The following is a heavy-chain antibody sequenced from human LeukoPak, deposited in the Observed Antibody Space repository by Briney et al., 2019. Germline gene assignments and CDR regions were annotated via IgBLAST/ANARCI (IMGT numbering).Heavy chain of an antibody. CDR2: INSDGSST. CDR1: GFTFSSYW. D-gene: IGHD2-2*01. J-gene: IGHJ4*02. CDR3: AKGSGVVVPAATDY. Sequence: GGSLRLSCAASGFTFSSYWMHWVRQAPGKGLVWVSRINSDGSSTSYADSVKGRFTISRDNAKNSLYLQMNSLRAEDTALYYCAKGSGVVVPAATDYWGQGTLVTVSS. V-gene: IGHV3-74*01.